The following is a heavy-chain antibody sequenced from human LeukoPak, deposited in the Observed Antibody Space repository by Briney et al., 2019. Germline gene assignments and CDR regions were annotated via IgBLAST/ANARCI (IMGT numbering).Heavy chain of an antibody. CDR3: AKDVTSYYYYYYGMDV. V-gene: IGHV3-23*01. Sequence: GGSLRLSCAASGFTFSSYAMSWVRQAPGKGLEWVSAISGSGGSTYYAVSVKGRFTISRDNSKNTLYLQMNSLRAEDTAVYYCAKDVTSYYYYYYGMDVWGQGTTVTVSS. CDR1: GFTFSSYA. CDR2: ISGSGGST. D-gene: IGHD3-16*01. J-gene: IGHJ6*02.